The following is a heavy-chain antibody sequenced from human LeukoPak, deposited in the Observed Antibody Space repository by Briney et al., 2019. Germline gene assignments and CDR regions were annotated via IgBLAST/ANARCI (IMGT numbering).Heavy chain of an antibody. J-gene: IGHJ4*02. Sequence: GGSLRLSCAASGFTFSSSWMYWVRQAPGKGLVWVSRINSDESITTYADSVKGRFTISRDNAKNTLYLQMNSLRAEDTAVYYCARGLVPGFLDYWGQGTPVTASS. V-gene: IGHV3-74*01. CDR1: GFTFSSSW. CDR3: ARGLVPGFLDY. CDR2: INSDESIT. D-gene: IGHD4-11*01.